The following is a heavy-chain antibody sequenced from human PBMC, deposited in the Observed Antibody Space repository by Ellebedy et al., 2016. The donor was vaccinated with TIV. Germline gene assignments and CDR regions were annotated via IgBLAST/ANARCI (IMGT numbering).Heavy chain of an antibody. Sequence: GESLKISCAASGFSLSSYWMHWVRQAPGKGLEWVANIKQDGSEKYYVESVKGRFTISRDNAKNSLYLQMNSLRAEDTAVYFCGRAIGSGSCYWGQGTLGTVS. CDR3: GRAIGSGSCY. CDR2: IKQDGSEK. J-gene: IGHJ4*02. CDR1: GFSLSSYW. V-gene: IGHV3-7*01. D-gene: IGHD3-10*01.